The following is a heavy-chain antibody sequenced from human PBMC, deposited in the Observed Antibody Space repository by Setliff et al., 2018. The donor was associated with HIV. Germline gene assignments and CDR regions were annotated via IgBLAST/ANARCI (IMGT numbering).Heavy chain of an antibody. V-gene: IGHV4-39*07. CDR3: ARRNSGWYDAFDI. Sequence: PSETLSLTCTVSGGSVSSGSYYWSWIRQPPGKGLEWIGSIYHSGSTYYNPSLKSRVTISVDTSKNQFSLKLSSVTAADTAVYRCARRNSGWYDAFDIWGQGTMVTVSS. CDR1: GGSVSSGSYY. D-gene: IGHD6-19*01. CDR2: IYHSGST. J-gene: IGHJ3*02.